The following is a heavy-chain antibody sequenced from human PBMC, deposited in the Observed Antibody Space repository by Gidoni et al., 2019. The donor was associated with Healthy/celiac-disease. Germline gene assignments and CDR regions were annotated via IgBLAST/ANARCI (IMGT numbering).Heavy chain of an antibody. D-gene: IGHD2-2*01. CDR1: GGSFSGYY. CDR3: ARGLPGDIVVVPAASSESYFDY. CDR2: INHSGST. J-gene: IGHJ4*02. Sequence: QVQLQQWGAGLLKPSETLSLTCAVYGGSFSGYYWSWIRQPPGKGLEWIGEINHSGSTNYNPSLKSRVTISVDTSKNQFSLKLSSVTAADTAVYYCARGLPGDIVVVPAASSESYFDYWGQGTLVTVSS. V-gene: IGHV4-34*01.